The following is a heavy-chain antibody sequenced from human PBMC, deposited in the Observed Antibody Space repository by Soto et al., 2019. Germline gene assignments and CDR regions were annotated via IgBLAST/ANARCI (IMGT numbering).Heavy chain of an antibody. Sequence: QVQLVQSGAEVKKPGASVKLSCKASGGTFSSYTISWVRQAPGQGLEWMGRIIPILGIANYAQKFQGRVTISADKSMSTAYTELSSLRSEDTAVYYCARGCTGSPKYYFDYWGQGTLDTVSS. CDR2: IIPILGIA. D-gene: IGHD3-10*01. J-gene: IGHJ4*02. CDR1: GGTFSSYT. CDR3: ARGCTGSPKYYFDY. V-gene: IGHV1-69*02.